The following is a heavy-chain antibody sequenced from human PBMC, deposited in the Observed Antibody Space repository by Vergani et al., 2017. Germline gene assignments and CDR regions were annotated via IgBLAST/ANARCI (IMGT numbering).Heavy chain of an antibody. D-gene: IGHD2-15*01. CDR2: IYYSAST. CDR3: ARHTPGSDYWYFDL. Sequence: QLQLQESGPGLVKPSETLSLTCTVSGGSISSSSYYWGWIRQPPGKGLEWIGSIYYSASTYYNPSLKSRVTISVDTSKNQFSLKLSSVTAADTAVYYCARHTPGSDYWYFDLWGRGTLVTVSS. CDR1: GGSISSSSYY. V-gene: IGHV4-39*01. J-gene: IGHJ2*01.